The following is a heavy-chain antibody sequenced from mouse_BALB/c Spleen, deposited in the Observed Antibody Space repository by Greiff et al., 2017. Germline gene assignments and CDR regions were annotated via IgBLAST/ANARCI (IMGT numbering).Heavy chain of an antibody. J-gene: IGHJ4*01. CDR3: ARGYYYGSSSYAMDY. Sequence: VQLQQPGAELVKPGASVKLSCKASGYTFTSYWMHWVKQRPGQGLEWIGEINPSNGRTNYNEKFKSKATLTVDKSSSTAYMQLSSLTSEDSAVYYCARGYYYGSSSYAMDYWGQGTSVTVSS. CDR2: INPSNGRT. V-gene: IGHV1S81*02. CDR1: GYTFTSYW. D-gene: IGHD1-1*01.